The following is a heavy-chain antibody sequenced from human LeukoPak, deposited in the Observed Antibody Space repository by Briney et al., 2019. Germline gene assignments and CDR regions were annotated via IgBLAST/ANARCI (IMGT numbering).Heavy chain of an antibody. CDR2: MYYSGST. Sequence: PSETLSLTCTVSGGSINSYYWNWIRQPPGKGLEWIGYMYYSGSTNYNPSLESRLTISVDTSKNQFSLKLSSVTAADTAVYYCARSSGWHKAPDYWGQGTLVTVSS. D-gene: IGHD6-19*01. V-gene: IGHV4-59*01. CDR1: GGSINSYY. J-gene: IGHJ4*02. CDR3: ARSSGWHKAPDY.